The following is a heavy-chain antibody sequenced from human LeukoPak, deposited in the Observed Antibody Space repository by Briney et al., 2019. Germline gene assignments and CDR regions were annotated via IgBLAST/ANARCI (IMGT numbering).Heavy chain of an antibody. J-gene: IGHJ4*02. CDR1: GFTFSSYW. D-gene: IGHD3-10*01. V-gene: IGHV3-7*01. CDR2: IKQDGSEK. CDR3: ASRYYGSGSYYSDFDY. Sequence: GSLRLSCAASGFTFSSYWMSWVRQAPGKGLEWVANIKQDGSEKYYVDSVKGRFTISRDNAKNSLYLQMNSLRAEDTAVHYCASRYYGSGSYYSDFDYWGQGTLVTVSS.